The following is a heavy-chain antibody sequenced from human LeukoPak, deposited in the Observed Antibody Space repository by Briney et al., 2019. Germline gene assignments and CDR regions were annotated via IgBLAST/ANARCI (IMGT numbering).Heavy chain of an antibody. Sequence: PSETLSLTCSVSGGSISSYYWSWIRQPPGKGLEWIGYIYYSGSTNYNPSLKSRVTISVDRSKNQFSLKLSSVTAADTAVYYCARGKDDILTGYYISYWGQGTLVTVSS. CDR2: IYYSGST. CDR1: GGSISSYY. V-gene: IGHV4-59*12. J-gene: IGHJ4*02. D-gene: IGHD3-9*01. CDR3: ARGKDDILTGYYISY.